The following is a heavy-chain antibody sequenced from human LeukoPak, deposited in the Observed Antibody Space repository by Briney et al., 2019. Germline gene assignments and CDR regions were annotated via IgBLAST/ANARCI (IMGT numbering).Heavy chain of an antibody. Sequence: GASVKVSCKASGYTFTSYNIGWVRQAPGQGLEWMGWISVYNGNTNYAQKFQGRVTMTTDTSTSTAYMELRSLRSDDTAVYYCAKVFRVVPAAMYPYSHYWGQGTLVTVSS. D-gene: IGHD2-2*01. CDR3: AKVFRVVPAAMYPYSHY. J-gene: IGHJ4*02. CDR1: GYTFTSYN. V-gene: IGHV1-18*01. CDR2: ISVYNGNT.